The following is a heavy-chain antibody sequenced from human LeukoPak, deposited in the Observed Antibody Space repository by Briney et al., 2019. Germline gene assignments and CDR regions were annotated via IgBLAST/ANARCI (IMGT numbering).Heavy chain of an antibody. V-gene: IGHV4-59*12. CDR1: GGSISSYY. J-gene: IGHJ5*02. Sequence: SETLSLTCTVSGGSISSYYWSWIRQPPGKGLEWIGYIYYSGSTNYNPSLKSRVTISVDTSKNQFSLKLSSVTAADTAVYYCARATGPSLLLRRNWFDPWGQGTLVTVSS. CDR3: ARATGPSLLLRRNWFDP. D-gene: IGHD2-15*01. CDR2: IYYSGST.